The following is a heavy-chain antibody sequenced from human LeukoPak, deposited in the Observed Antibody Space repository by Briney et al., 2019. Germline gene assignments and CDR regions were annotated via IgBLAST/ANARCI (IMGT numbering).Heavy chain of an antibody. J-gene: IGHJ4*02. CDR1: GFTFSSYW. D-gene: IGHD6-13*01. CDR3: ARDLYSSSWYFDY. Sequence: QPGGSLRLSCAASGFTFSSYWIHWVRQAPGKGLVWVSRINSDGTGTTYADSVKGRFTISRDNAKNSLYLQMNSLRAEDTAVYYCARDLYSSSWYFDYWGQGTLVTVSS. CDR2: INSDGTGT. V-gene: IGHV3-74*01.